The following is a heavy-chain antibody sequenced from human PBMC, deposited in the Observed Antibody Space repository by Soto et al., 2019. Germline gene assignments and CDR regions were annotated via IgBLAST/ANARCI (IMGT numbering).Heavy chain of an antibody. Sequence: EVQLVQSGGGLVQPGGSLKLSCAASGFTFSGSTVHWVRQASGEGLQWVGRIRSKDNEYATTYIASVKGRFTISRDDSRNTAYLQMSELKTEDTAVNYCTGAYCSCATSSSGYFQHGGQGALVTVFS. CDR2: IRSKDNEYAT. J-gene: IGHJ1*01. CDR1: GFTFSGST. CDR3: TGAYCSCATSSSGYFQH. V-gene: IGHV3-73*02. D-gene: IGHD1-26*01.